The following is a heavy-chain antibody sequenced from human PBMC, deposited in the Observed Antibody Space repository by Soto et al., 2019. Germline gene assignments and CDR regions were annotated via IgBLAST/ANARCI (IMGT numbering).Heavy chain of an antibody. CDR1: GYSFTSYW. D-gene: IGHD3-3*01. V-gene: IGHV5-51*01. Sequence: PGESLKFSCKGSGYSFTSYWIGWVRQMPGKGMEWMGIIYPGDSNTRYSPSLQGQVTISVDKSISTACLQWSSLKATDTAMYYCARHAYDFWSGHPNPRYYYGMDVWGQGTTVTVSS. CDR2: IYPGDSNT. CDR3: ARHAYDFWSGHPNPRYYYGMDV. J-gene: IGHJ6*02.